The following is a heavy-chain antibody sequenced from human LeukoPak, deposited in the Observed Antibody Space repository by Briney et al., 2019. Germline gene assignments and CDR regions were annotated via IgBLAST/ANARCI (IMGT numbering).Heavy chain of an antibody. CDR1: GYTFTGYY. CDR3: ARDDVVVPAAINHFDY. D-gene: IGHD2-2*01. Sequence: GASVKVSCKASGYTFTGYYMHWVRQPPAQGLEGMGWLNPNSGGTNYAQKFQGRVTMTRDTSISTAYMELSRLRSDDTAVYYCARDDVVVPAAINHFDYWGQGTLVTVSS. CDR2: LNPNSGGT. V-gene: IGHV1-2*02. J-gene: IGHJ4*02.